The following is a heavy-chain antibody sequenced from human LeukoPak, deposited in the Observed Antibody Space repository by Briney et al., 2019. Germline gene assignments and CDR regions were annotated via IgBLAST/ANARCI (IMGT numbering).Heavy chain of an antibody. CDR3: ARQGYYDTDAFDI. V-gene: IGHV4-39*01. CDR1: GGSISSSSYY. J-gene: IGHJ3*02. Sequence: SETLSLTCTVSGGSISSSSYYWGWIRQPPGKGLEWIGSIYYSGSTYYNPSLKSRVTISVDTSKNQFSLKLSSVTAADTAVYCCARQGYYDTDAFDIWGQGTMVTVSS. CDR2: IYYSGST. D-gene: IGHD3-22*01.